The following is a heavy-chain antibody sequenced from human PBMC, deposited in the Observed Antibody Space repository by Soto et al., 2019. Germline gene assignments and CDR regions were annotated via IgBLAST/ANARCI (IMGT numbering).Heavy chain of an antibody. CDR3: AKDHDEDFGYDLDYFNY. CDR2: ISWEGGSI. V-gene: IGHV3-9*01. J-gene: IGHJ4*02. CDR1: GYNFDDYA. D-gene: IGHD5-12*01. Sequence: GGSLRLSCAASGYNFDDYAMHWVRRVPGKGLEWVSGISWEGGSIGYADSVKGRFTISRDNAKNSLYLEMNSLRSGDTAFYYCAKDHDEDFGYDLDYFNYWGQGTLVTVSS.